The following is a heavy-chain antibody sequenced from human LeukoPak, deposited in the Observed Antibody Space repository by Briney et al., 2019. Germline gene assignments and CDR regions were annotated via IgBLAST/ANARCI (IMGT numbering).Heavy chain of an antibody. CDR1: GFTISSYH. Sequence: TGGSLRLSCAASGFTISSYHMSCVRQAPGKGPEWVSIIYSGDNTYYADSVKGRFTISRDNSKNTLYLQMNSLRAEDTAVYYCARDPVGGGSDIDSWGQGTLVTVSS. D-gene: IGHD5-12*01. CDR2: IYSGDNT. J-gene: IGHJ5*01. V-gene: IGHV3-66*01. CDR3: ARDPVGGGSDIDS.